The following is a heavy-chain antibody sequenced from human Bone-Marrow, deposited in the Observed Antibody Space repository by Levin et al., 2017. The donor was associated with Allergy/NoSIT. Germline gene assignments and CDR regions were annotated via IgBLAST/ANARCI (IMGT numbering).Heavy chain of an antibody. V-gene: IGHV4-31*03. CDR3: ARFNGYDFDY. CDR1: GGSISGGGYY. CDR2: IYYSGNT. J-gene: IGHJ4*02. D-gene: IGHD5-12*01. Sequence: SETLSLTCTVSGGSISGGGYYWSWIRQHPGTGLEWIGYIYYSGNTYYNPSLKSRVIISVVTSKNQLSLKLTSVTVADTAGYYCARFNGYDFDYWGQGTLVTVSS.